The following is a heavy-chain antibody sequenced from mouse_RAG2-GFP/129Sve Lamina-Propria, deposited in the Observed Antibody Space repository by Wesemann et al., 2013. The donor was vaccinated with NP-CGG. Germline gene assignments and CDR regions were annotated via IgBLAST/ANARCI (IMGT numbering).Heavy chain of an antibody. CDR3: ARGDWDEDPFAY. D-gene: IGHD4-1*01. Sequence: QVQLQQSGAELMKPGASVKLSCKATGYTFTGYWIEWVKQRPGHGLEWIGEILPGSGSTNYNEKFKGKATFTADTSSNTAYMQLSSLTTEDSAIYYCARGDWDEDPFAYWGQGTLVTVSA. CDR2: ILPGSGST. J-gene: IGHJ3*01. V-gene: IGHV1-9*01. CDR1: GYTFTGYW.